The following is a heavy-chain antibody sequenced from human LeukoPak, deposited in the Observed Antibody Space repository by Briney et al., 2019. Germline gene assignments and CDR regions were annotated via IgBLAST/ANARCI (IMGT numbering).Heavy chain of an antibody. D-gene: IGHD3-10*01. V-gene: IGHV3-23*01. CDR1: GFTFSTYA. Sequence: GGSQRLSCAASGFTFSTYAMTWVRQAPGKGLEWVSGISGSGGSIYYADSVKGRFTIFRDNSKNTLYLQMSSLRAEDTAVYYCAKDGPLHYYGSGSYLSYFDYWGQGTLVTVSS. J-gene: IGHJ4*02. CDR3: AKDGPLHYYGSGSYLSYFDY. CDR2: ISGSGGSI.